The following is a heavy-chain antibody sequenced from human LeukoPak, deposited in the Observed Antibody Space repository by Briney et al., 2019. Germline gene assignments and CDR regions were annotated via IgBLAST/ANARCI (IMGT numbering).Heavy chain of an antibody. CDR2: IYTSGST. CDR3: ARDDGYCSGGSCYGYFQH. Sequence: SSETLSLTCTVSGGSISSGSYYWSWILQPAGKGLEWIGRIYTSGSTNYNPSLKSRVTISVDTSKNQFSLKLSSVTAADTAVYYCARDDGYCSGGSCYGYFQHWGQGTLVTVSS. V-gene: IGHV4-61*02. CDR1: GGSISSGSYY. J-gene: IGHJ1*01. D-gene: IGHD2-15*01.